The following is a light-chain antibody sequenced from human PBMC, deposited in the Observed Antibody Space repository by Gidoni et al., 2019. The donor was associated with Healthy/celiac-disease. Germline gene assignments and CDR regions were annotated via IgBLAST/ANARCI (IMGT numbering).Light chain of an antibody. CDR2: KAS. CDR1: QSISSW. J-gene: IGKJ1*01. CDR3: QQYNSYSWT. V-gene: IGKV1-5*03. Sequence: DIQMTKYPSTLSASVGDRVTITCRASQSISSWLAWYQQKPGKAPKLLIYKASSLESGVPSRFSGSGSGTEFTLTISSLQPDDFATYYCQQYNSYSWTFGQGTKVEIK.